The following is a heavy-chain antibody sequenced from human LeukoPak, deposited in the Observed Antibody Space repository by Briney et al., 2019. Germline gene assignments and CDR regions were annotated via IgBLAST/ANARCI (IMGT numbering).Heavy chain of an antibody. D-gene: IGHD2-2*02. Sequence: GASVKVSCKASGYTFTSYYMHWVRQAPGQGLEWMGLINPSGGSTSYAQKFQGRVTMTRDTSTSTVYMELSSLRSEDTAVYYCARDCSSTSCYTGSGDYYGMDVWGQGTTVTVSS. V-gene: IGHV1-46*01. CDR1: GYTFTSYY. CDR3: ARDCSSTSCYTGSGDYYGMDV. J-gene: IGHJ6*02. CDR2: INPSGGST.